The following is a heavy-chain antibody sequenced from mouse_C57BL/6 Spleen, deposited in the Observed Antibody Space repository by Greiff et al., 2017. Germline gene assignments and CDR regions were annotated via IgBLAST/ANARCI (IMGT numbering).Heavy chain of an antibody. Sequence: EVQVVESGGGLVQPKGSLKLSCAASGFSFNTYAMNWVRQAPGKGLEWVARIRSKSNNYATYYADSVKDRFTISRDDSESMLYLQMNNLKTEDTAMYYCVRHDGSSYGAMDYWGQGTSVTVSS. V-gene: IGHV10-1*01. CDR1: GFSFNTYA. D-gene: IGHD1-1*01. J-gene: IGHJ4*01. CDR3: VRHDGSSYGAMDY. CDR2: IRSKSNNYAT.